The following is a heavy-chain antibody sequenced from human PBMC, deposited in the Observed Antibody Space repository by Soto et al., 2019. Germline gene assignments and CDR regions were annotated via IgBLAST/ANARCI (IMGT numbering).Heavy chain of an antibody. Sequence: ASVKVSCKASGGTFSSYTISWVRQAPGQGLEWMGRIIPILGIANYAQKFQGRVTITADKSTSTAYMELSSLRSEDTAVYYCATYLGYCSSTSCYSHYYYYYYMDVWGKGTTVTVSS. V-gene: IGHV1-69*02. J-gene: IGHJ6*03. CDR1: GGTFSSYT. CDR2: IIPILGIA. D-gene: IGHD2-2*02. CDR3: ATYLGYCSSTSCYSHYYYYYYMDV.